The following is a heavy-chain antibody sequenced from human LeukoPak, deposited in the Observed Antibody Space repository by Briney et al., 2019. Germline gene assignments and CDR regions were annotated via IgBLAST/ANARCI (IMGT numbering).Heavy chain of an antibody. V-gene: IGHV1-46*01. D-gene: IGHD6-6*01. CDR2: ISPRGGST. J-gene: IGHJ5*02. CDR3: ARDAGGPYINSSEWFDP. CDR1: GYTFTSYY. Sequence: ASVKVSCKASGYTFTSYYMHWVRQAPGQGLEWMGTISPRGGSTSYALKFQGRVTMTRDMSTSTVYMELSSLRSEDTAVYYCARDAGGPYINSSEWFDPWGQGTLVTVSS.